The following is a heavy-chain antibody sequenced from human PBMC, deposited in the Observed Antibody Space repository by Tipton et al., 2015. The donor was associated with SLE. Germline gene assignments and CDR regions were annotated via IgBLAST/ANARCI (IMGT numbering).Heavy chain of an antibody. D-gene: IGHD4-17*01. J-gene: IGHJ6*02. CDR2: IYSGGST. V-gene: IGHV3-53*05. CDR3: ARDLEASTVTTRLYYYYGMDV. CDR1: GFTVSSNY. Sequence: GSLRLSCAASGFTVSSNYMSWVRQAPGKGLEWVSVIYSGGSTYYADSVKGRFTISRDNSKNTLYLQMNSLRAEDTAVYYCARDLEASTVTTRLYYYYGMDVWGQGTTVTVSS.